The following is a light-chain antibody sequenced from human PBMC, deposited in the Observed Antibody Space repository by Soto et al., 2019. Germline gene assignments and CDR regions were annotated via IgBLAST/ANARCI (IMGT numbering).Light chain of an antibody. Sequence: IVLTQSPVTLALSPGERAVLSCRASQSVSTSLAWYQHKPGQAPRLFIYDASKRAPGIPARFSGSGSGTDFTLTISSLEHEDLAVYYCQVRDVWPSFGQGTKVEIK. CDR3: QVRDVWPS. J-gene: IGKJ1*01. CDR1: QSVSTS. CDR2: DAS. V-gene: IGKV3-11*01.